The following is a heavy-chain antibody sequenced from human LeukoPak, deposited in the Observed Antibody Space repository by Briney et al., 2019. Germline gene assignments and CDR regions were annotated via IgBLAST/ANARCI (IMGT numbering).Heavy chain of an antibody. V-gene: IGHV3-21*01. CDR2: ISSTSSYM. CDR1: GFDLSPYT. CDR3: ANRINGFFQD. Sequence: PGGSLRLSCSASGFDLSPYTMNWVRQAPGKGLEWVASISSTSSYMYYGDSLKGRFTISRDNAKNSLYLQMNTLSVEDTAVYYCANRINGFFQDWGQGTLVTVSS. J-gene: IGHJ1*01. D-gene: IGHD2-15*01.